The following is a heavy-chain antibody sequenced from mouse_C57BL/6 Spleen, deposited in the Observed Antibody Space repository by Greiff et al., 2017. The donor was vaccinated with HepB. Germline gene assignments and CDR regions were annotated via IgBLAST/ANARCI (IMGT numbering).Heavy chain of an antibody. CDR1: GYTFTSYW. CDR3: GLYYYGSSPAWFAY. CDR2: IDPSDSET. D-gene: IGHD1-1*01. V-gene: IGHV1-52*01. Sequence: QVQLQQPGAELVRPGSSVKLSCKASGYTFTSYWMHWVKQRPIQGLEWIGNIDPSDSETHYNQKFKDKATLTVDKSSSTAYMQRSSLTSEDSAVYCCGLYYYGSSPAWFAYWGQGTLVTVSA. J-gene: IGHJ3*01.